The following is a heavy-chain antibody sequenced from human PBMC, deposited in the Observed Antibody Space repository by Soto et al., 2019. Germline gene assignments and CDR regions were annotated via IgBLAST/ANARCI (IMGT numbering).Heavy chain of an antibody. CDR2: IYYSGST. J-gene: IGHJ6*03. CDR3: ASRSTDYKHITIFGVVRGYYMDV. D-gene: IGHD3-3*01. CDR1: GGSISSSSYY. Sequence: PSETLSLTCTVSGGSISSSSYYWGWIRQPPGKGLEWIGSIYYSGSTYYNPSLKSRVTISVDTSKNQFSLKLSSVTAADTAVYYCASRSTDYKHITIFGVVRGYYMDVWGKGTTVTVSS. V-gene: IGHV4-39*01.